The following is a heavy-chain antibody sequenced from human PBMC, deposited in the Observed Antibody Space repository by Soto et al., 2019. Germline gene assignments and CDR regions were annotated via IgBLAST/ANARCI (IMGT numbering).Heavy chain of an antibody. J-gene: IGHJ4*02. Sequence: SETLSLTCTVSGGSIGSSSYYWGWIRQPPGKGLEWIGSIYDRGSTYSNTSLKSRLTTSLDTSKNQFYLKLTSVTAADSAVYYCARERADGGKIYWGQGTLVTVSS. CDR3: ARERADGGKIY. CDR1: GGSIGSSSYY. D-gene: IGHD2-15*01. V-gene: IGHV4-39*02. CDR2: IYDRGST.